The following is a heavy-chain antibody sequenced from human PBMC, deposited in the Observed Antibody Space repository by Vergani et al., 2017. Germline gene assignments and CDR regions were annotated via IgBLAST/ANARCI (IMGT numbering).Heavy chain of an antibody. V-gene: IGHV1-69*04. D-gene: IGHD1-26*01. CDR2: IIPILGKA. J-gene: IGHJ6*02. Sequence: QVQLVQSGAEVKKPGSSVKVSCKASGGTFSSYAISWVRQAPGQGLEWRGSIIPILGKANYAQKVKGRVTITEDKSTSASYMELSSLRSEDTAVYYCAGGLGTRDLYGMDVWGQGTTVTVAS. CDR1: GGTFSSYA. CDR3: AGGLGTRDLYGMDV.